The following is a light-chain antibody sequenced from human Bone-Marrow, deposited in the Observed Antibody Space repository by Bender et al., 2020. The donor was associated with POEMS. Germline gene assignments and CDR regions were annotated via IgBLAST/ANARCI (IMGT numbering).Light chain of an antibody. Sequence: KFMLTQPHSVSESPGKTVTISCTGSSGSVASHYVQWYQQRPGSAPTTVIYEDNQRPSGVPDRFSGSIDSSSNSASLTISGLKTEDEADYYCQSYDSSTVVFGGGTKLTVL. V-gene: IGLV6-57*02. CDR2: EDN. CDR3: QSYDSSTVV. J-gene: IGLJ2*01. CDR1: SGSVASHY.